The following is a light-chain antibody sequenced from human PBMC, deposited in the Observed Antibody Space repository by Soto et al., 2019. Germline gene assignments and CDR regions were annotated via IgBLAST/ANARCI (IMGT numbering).Light chain of an antibody. CDR1: QSVSTW. Sequence: DTQMTQSPSILSASVGDRVTITCRASQSVSTWLAWYQQKPGKAPKVLIYKASTLQTCVPSRFSGSGSGTEFTLTITSLQPDDFATYYCQQYTNFWTFGQGTRVEIK. CDR3: QQYTNFWT. J-gene: IGKJ1*01. V-gene: IGKV1-5*03. CDR2: KAS.